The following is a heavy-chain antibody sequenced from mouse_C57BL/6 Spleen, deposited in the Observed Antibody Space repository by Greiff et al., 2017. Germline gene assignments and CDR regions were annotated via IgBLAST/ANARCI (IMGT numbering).Heavy chain of an antibody. J-gene: IGHJ4*01. CDR2: ISDGGSYT. D-gene: IGHD2-1*01. V-gene: IGHV5-4*01. CDR1: GFTFSSYA. Sequence: DVQLVESGAGLVKPGGSLKLSCAASGFTFSSYAMSWVRQTPGKRLEWVATISDGGSYTYYPENIKGRITISRDNANNNLYLQMSHLKSEDTAMYYCARECGNRDYAMDYWGQGTSVTVSS. CDR3: ARECGNRDYAMDY.